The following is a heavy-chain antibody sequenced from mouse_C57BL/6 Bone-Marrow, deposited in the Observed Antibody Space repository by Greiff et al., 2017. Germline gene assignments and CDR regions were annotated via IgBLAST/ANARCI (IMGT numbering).Heavy chain of an antibody. V-gene: IGHV5-4*01. CDR1: GFTFSSYA. CDR3: AKDRINGNLFDY. J-gene: IGHJ2*01. D-gene: IGHD2-1*01. Sequence: EVQVVESGGGLVKPGGSLKLSCAASGFTFSSYAMSWVRQTPEQRLEWVATISPGGSYTYYPDNVKGRFTISGDNSSNNLYLQMSHLKSEDTAMYYCAKDRINGNLFDYWGQGTTLTVSS. CDR2: ISPGGSYT.